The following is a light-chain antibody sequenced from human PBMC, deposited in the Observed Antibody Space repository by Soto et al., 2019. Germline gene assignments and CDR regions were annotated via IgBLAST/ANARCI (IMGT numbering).Light chain of an antibody. CDR2: GAS. Sequence: DIQMTQSPSSLSASVGDRVTITCRASQVISNYLAWYQQKPGKVPKFLIYGASTLQSGVPSRFSGSGSGTDFTLTISSLQPEDVATYYCQNYNSAPWTFGQGTKVEIK. CDR3: QNYNSAPWT. CDR1: QVISNY. V-gene: IGKV1-27*01. J-gene: IGKJ1*01.